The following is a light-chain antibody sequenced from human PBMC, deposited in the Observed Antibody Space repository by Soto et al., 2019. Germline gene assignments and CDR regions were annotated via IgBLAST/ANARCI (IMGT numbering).Light chain of an antibody. CDR2: GAS. CDR3: QQYGTSPLT. V-gene: IGKV3-20*01. J-gene: IGKJ4*01. CDR1: QSVKNDY. Sequence: ETVLTQSPGTLSLSPGERATLSCPASQSVKNDYLAWYQQRPGLAPRLLIFGASGRATGIPDRFSGSGSGTDFTLTISRLEPEDFAIYYCQQYGTSPLTCGGGTKVDIK.